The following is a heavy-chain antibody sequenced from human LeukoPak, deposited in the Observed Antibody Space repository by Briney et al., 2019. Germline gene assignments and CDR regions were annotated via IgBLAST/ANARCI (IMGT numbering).Heavy chain of an antibody. CDR3: AKSGDYDILTGYYDSDY. CDR2: IVGIGGST. Sequence: GGSLRLSCAASGFTFSNYAMSWVRQAPGKGLEWVSAIVGIGGSTYYADSVNGRFTIPRDNPKNPLYLKMNSLIAEDTAVYYCAKSGDYDILTGYYDSDYWGQGTLVTVSS. D-gene: IGHD3-9*01. V-gene: IGHV3-23*01. J-gene: IGHJ4*02. CDR1: GFTFSNYA.